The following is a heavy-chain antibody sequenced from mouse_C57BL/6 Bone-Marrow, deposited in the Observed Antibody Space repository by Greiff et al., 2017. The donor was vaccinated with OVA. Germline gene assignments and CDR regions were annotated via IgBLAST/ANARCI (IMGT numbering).Heavy chain of an antibody. J-gene: IGHJ4*01. V-gene: IGHV1-69*01. Sequence: VQLQQPGAELVMPGASVKLSCKASGYTFTSYWMHWVKQRPGQGLEWIGEIDPSDSYTNYNQKFKGKSTLTVDKSSSTAYMQLSSLTSEDSAVYYCARKGIYYYGSSLMDYWGQGTSVTVSS. CDR2: IDPSDSYT. D-gene: IGHD1-1*01. CDR3: ARKGIYYYGSSLMDY. CDR1: GYTFTSYW.